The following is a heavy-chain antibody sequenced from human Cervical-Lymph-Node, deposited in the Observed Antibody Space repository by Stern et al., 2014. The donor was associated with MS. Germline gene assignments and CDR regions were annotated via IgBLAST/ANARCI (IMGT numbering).Heavy chain of an antibody. D-gene: IGHD4-17*01. CDR2: IHARGENT. CDR3: ARSPYGDYALSEIDY. Sequence: EDQLVESGGGLVQPGGSLRLSCTASGFTFGNFAMNWVRQAPGKGLEYVSGIHARGENTYYANSVKGRFTISRDNSKKTLYLQMGSLRTEDTAVYYCARSPYGDYALSEIDYWGQGTLVTVSS. CDR1: GFTFGNFA. J-gene: IGHJ4*02. V-gene: IGHV3-64*01.